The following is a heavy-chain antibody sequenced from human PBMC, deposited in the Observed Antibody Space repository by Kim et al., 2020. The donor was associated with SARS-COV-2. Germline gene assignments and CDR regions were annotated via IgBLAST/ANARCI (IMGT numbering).Heavy chain of an antibody. Sequence: GGSLRLSCAASGFTFSSYCMSWVRQAPGKGLEWVANIKQDGSEKYYVDSVKGRFTISRDNAKNSLYLQMNSLRAEDTAVYYCARERYYDSSGYFIDYWGQGTLVTVSS. CDR3: ARERYYDSSGYFIDY. V-gene: IGHV3-7*03. D-gene: IGHD3-22*01. J-gene: IGHJ4*02. CDR2: IKQDGSEK. CDR1: GFTFSSYC.